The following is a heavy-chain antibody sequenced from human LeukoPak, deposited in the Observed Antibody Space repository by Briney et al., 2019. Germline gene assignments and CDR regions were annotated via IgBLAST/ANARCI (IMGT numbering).Heavy chain of an antibody. V-gene: IGHV3-23*01. CDR2: ISGTGGDT. CDR3: AKARGIRYYYGMDV. Sequence: GGSLRLSCAWITFRSDAMSWVRQAPGKGMEWVSGISGTGGDTYYADSVKGRFTISRDNSKNTLYLQMNSLRAEDTAVYYCAKARGIRYYYGMDVWGQGTTVTVSS. J-gene: IGHJ6*02. CDR1: ITFRSDA. D-gene: IGHD1-26*01.